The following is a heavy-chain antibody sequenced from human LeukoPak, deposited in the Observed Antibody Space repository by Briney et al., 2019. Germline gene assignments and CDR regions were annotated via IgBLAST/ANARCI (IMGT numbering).Heavy chain of an antibody. D-gene: IGHD1-26*01. CDR3: ARDFGGSYTGGGWFDP. J-gene: IGHJ5*02. CDR1: VYTFTSYG. CDR2: ISAYNGNT. V-gene: IGHV1-18*01. Sequence: ASVKVSCKASVYTFTSYGISWVRQAPGQGLEWMGWISAYNGNTNYAQKLQGRVTMTTDTSTSTAYMELRSLRSDDTAVYYCARDFGGSYTGGGWFDPWGQGTLVTVSS.